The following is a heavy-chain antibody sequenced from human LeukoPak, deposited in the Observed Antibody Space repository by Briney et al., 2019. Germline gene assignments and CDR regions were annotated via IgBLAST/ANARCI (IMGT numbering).Heavy chain of an antibody. CDR1: GDSITSGDYY. Sequence: PSETLSLTCTVSGDSITSGDYYWSWIRQSPGKGLEWMGYVHHTGGTHYNPSLKSRLTISIDTSRNQFSLKLNSVTASDTAVYYCARVIGTGIYFDYWGQGTLVTVSS. D-gene: IGHD1-14*01. V-gene: IGHV4-30-4*01. CDR3: ARVIGTGIYFDY. J-gene: IGHJ4*02. CDR2: VHHTGGT.